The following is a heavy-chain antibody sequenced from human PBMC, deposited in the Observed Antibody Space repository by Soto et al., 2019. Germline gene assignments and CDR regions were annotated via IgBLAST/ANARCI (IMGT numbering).Heavy chain of an antibody. J-gene: IGHJ4*02. CDR3: ARDKIPGLFDY. Sequence: QVQLQQWGAGLLKPSETLSLTCAVYGGSFSGYYWTWIRQPPGTGLEWIGEINHSGSTNYNPSLKSRVTISVDTSKNQSSLKLTSVTAADTALYYCARDKIPGLFDYWGQGTLVTVSS. CDR1: GGSFSGYY. CDR2: INHSGST. D-gene: IGHD2-21*01. V-gene: IGHV4-34*01.